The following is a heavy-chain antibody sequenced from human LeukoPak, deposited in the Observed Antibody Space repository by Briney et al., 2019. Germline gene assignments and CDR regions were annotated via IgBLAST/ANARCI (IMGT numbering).Heavy chain of an antibody. CDR2: IYYSGST. Sequence: SETLSLTCTVSGGSISTYYWSWIRQPPGKGLEWIGHIYYSGSTTYNPSLKNRVSISVDTSKNQFSLKLTSVTAADTAVYYCARFDASASYLDCWGQGTLVTVSS. J-gene: IGHJ4*02. V-gene: IGHV4-59*01. CDR1: GGSISTYY. CDR3: ARFDASASYLDC. D-gene: IGHD3-16*01.